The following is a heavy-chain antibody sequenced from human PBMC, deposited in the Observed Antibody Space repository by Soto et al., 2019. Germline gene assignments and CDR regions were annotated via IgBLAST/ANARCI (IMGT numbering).Heavy chain of an antibody. CDR1: GFTVSSNY. D-gene: IGHD6-19*01. Sequence: PGGSLRLSCTASGFTVSSNYIGWVRQAPGKGLEWVSVIYSGGSTHYADSVKRRFTISRDNSSNTLYLQMDRLTADDTAVYYCARGYSSSPEIEYWGQGTLVTVSS. CDR2: IYSGGST. J-gene: IGHJ4*02. CDR3: ARGYSSSPEIEY. V-gene: IGHV3-53*01.